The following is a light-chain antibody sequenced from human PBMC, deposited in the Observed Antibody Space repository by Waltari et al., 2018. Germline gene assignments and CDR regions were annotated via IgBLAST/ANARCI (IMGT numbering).Light chain of an antibody. V-gene: IGKV3-15*01. J-gene: IGKJ1*01. CDR2: GAS. CDR3: QQYDNWLGT. Sequence: EIVMTQSPATPSVLVGERATLSCRASQSIKSNLACYQHKPGQAASLLIYGASTRATGIPARFSGSGSGTEFTLTISSLQYEDFAVYFCQQYDNWLGTFGQGTKVEIK. CDR1: QSIKSN.